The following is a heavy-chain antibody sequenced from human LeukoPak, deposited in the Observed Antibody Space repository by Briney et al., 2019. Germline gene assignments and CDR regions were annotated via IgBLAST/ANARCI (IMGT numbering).Heavy chain of an antibody. CDR1: GFSFSSYW. V-gene: IGHV3-7*01. CDR2: IKPDGNEK. J-gene: IGHJ4*02. Sequence: GGSLRLSCTASGFSFSSYWMSWVRQAPGKGLEWVANIKPDGNEKYFVASVKGRFTISRDNAKKTVYLQLNSLRAEGTAIYYCARSPDGFDYWGQGTLVTVSS. CDR3: ARSPDGFDY.